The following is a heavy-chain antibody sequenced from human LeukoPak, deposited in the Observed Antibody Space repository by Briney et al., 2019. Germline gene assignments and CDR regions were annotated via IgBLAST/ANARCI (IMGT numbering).Heavy chain of an antibody. D-gene: IGHD3-3*01. Sequence: GGSLRLSCAASGFTFSSYAMSWVRHAPGKGLEWVSAISGSGGSTYYADSVKGRFTISRDNSKNTLYLQMNSLRAEDTAVYYCAKDYKYYDFWSGYYRTTFDYWGQGTLVTVSS. CDR1: GFTFSSYA. J-gene: IGHJ4*02. CDR3: AKDYKYYDFWSGYYRTTFDY. CDR2: ISGSGGST. V-gene: IGHV3-23*01.